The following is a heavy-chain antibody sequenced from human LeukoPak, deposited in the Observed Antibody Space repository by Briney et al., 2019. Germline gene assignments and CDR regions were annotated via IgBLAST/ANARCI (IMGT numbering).Heavy chain of an antibody. V-gene: IGHV4-34*01. CDR1: GGSFSGYY. J-gene: IGHJ6*04. CDR2: INHSGST. Sequence: PSETLSLTCAVYGGSFSGYYWSWIRQPPGKGLEWIGEINHSGSTNYNPSLKSRVTISVDTSKNQFSLKLSSVTAADTAVYYCAGYPRPSTIFGVVINVWGKGTTVTVSS. D-gene: IGHD3-3*01. CDR3: AGYPRPSTIFGVVINV.